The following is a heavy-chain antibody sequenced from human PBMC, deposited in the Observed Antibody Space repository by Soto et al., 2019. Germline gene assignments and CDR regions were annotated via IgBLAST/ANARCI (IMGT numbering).Heavy chain of an antibody. V-gene: IGHV3-33*01. J-gene: IGHJ4*02. Sequence: QVQLVESGGGVVQPGRSLRLSCAASGFTFSSYGMHWVRQAPGKGLEWVAVIWYDGSNKYYADSVKGRFTISRDNSKNTLYLQMNSLRAEDTAVYYCARDLGSSSSQRDYWGQGTLVTVSS. CDR3: ARDLGSSSSQRDY. CDR2: IWYDGSNK. D-gene: IGHD6-6*01. CDR1: GFTFSSYG.